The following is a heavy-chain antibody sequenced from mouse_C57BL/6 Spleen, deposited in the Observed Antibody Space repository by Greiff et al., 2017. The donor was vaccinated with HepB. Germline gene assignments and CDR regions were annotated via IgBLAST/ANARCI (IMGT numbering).Heavy chain of an antibody. CDR2: IDPADGDT. CDR1: GYAFTSSW. V-gene: IGHV1-82*01. CDR3: ACENYYSQRGSMDY. J-gene: IGHJ4*01. D-gene: IGHD1-1*01. Sequence: VQLQQPGPELVMPGASVKLSCKASGYAFTSSWMNWVKQRPGKGLEWIGRIDPADGDTNYNRKFKGKATLTADKSSSTAYMQLSSLTSEDSAVYVCACENYYSQRGSMDYWGQGTPVTVS.